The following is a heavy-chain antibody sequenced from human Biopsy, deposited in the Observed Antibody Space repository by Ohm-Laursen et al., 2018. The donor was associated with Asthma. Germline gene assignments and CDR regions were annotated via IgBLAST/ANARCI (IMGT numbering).Heavy chain of an antibody. Sequence: GSLRLSFSASGFTFSDYCMSWVRQVLGQGLEWVANIKHDGSEKNHVDSMTGRFTISRDDAKNLMFLQMNSLRAKDTAVYYCARTFLLWSPYHAEHYQLWGQGTLVTVSS. CDR1: GFTFSDYC. V-gene: IGHV3-7*01. CDR3: ARTFLLWSPYHAEHYQL. CDR2: IKHDGSEK. J-gene: IGHJ1*01. D-gene: IGHD2/OR15-2a*01.